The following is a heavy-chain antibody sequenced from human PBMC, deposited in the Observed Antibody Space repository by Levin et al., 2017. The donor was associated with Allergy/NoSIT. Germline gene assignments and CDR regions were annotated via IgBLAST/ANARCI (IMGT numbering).Heavy chain of an antibody. V-gene: IGHV1-2*02. CDR2: INPNSGGT. Sequence: ASVKVSCKASGYTFTGYYMHWVRQAPGQGLEWMGWINPNSGGTYYAQKFQGGVTMTRDTSIRTVYMEMSRLRSDDTAVYYCARARTGSYAEYFQYWGQGTLVTVSS. J-gene: IGHJ1*01. D-gene: IGHD6-6*01. CDR3: ARARTGSYAEYFQY. CDR1: GYTFTGYY.